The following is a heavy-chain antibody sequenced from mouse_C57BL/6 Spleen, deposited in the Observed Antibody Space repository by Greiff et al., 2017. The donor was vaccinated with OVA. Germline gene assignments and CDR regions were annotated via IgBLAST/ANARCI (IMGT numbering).Heavy chain of an antibody. CDR3: AWHLYYFDY. J-gene: IGHJ2*01. CDR2: IYPGDGDT. Sequence: QVQLQQSGPELVKPGASVKISCKASGYAFSSSWMNWVKQRPGKGLEWIGRIYPGDGDTNYNGKFKGKATLTADKSSSTAYMQLSSLTSEDSAVYFCAWHLYYFDYWGQGTTLTVSS. V-gene: IGHV1-82*01. CDR1: GYAFSSSW.